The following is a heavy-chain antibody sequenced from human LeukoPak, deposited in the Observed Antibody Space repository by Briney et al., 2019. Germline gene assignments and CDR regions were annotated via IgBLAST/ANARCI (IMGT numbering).Heavy chain of an antibody. CDR3: ARDNYEGFSNWFDP. V-gene: IGHV3-30-3*01. CDR2: ISYDGNNK. D-gene: IGHD4-11*01. J-gene: IGHJ5*02. CDR1: GFTFSSYA. Sequence: QPGGSLRLSCAISGFTFSSYAMHWVRQAPGKGLEWVAVISYDGNNKYYADSVKGRFPISRDNSKNTLYLQMNSLRPEDTAVYYSARDNYEGFSNWFDPWGQGTLVTVSS.